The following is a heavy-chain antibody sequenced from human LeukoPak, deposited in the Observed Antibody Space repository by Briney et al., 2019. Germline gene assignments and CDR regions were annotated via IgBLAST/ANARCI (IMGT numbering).Heavy chain of an antibody. D-gene: IGHD2-15*01. CDR2: IFHSGIT. CDR3: ARAGGIVVVVAAEGNWFDP. Sequence: PSETLSLTCTVSGYSISSGYYWGWIRQPPGKGPEWIGSIFHSGITNYNPSLKSRVTISVDTSKNQFSLKLSSVTAADTAVYYCARAGGIVVVVAAEGNWFDPWGQGTLVTVSS. V-gene: IGHV4-38-2*02. J-gene: IGHJ5*02. CDR1: GYSISSGYY.